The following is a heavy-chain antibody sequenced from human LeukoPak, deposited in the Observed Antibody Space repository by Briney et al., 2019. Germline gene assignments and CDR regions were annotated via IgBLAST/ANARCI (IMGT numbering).Heavy chain of an antibody. Sequence: SETLSLTCTVSGGSISSYYWSWIRQPAGKGLEWIGRIYTSGSTNCNPSLKSRVTISVDTSKNQFSLKLSSVTAADTAVYYCARSPHYYDSSGYHDTWGQGTLVTVSS. CDR3: ARSPHYYDSSGYHDT. D-gene: IGHD3-22*01. J-gene: IGHJ5*02. CDR2: IYTSGST. V-gene: IGHV4-4*07. CDR1: GGSISSYY.